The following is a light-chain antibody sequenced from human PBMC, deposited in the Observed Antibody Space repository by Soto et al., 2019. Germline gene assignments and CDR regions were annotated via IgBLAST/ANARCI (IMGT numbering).Light chain of an antibody. Sequence: AIQMTQSPSSLSASVGDRVIITCRASQAIKNDLAWYQQKPRKAPELLIFAASSLRSGVPSRFSGSGSGSDFTLTITSLQPEDFATYYCLQHNTYPRTFGQGTKVEIK. CDR2: AAS. CDR1: QAIKND. J-gene: IGKJ1*01. CDR3: LQHNTYPRT. V-gene: IGKV1-6*01.